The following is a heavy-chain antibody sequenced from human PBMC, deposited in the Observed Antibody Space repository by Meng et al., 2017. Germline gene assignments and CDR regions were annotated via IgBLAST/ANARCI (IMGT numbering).Heavy chain of an antibody. D-gene: IGHD6-25*01. Sequence: GRLLRAWREWKKPGASVKVSWRRSGDIFPDYYKHWGRWAPGHGLEWMGRINPKSGDTHYAQKFQARVTMTGDTSISTAYMELSGLRSDDTAMYYCARDEDISAAGKLFGDYWGQGTLVTVSS. J-gene: IGHJ4*02. CDR2: INPKSGDT. CDR1: GDIFPDYY. V-gene: IGHV1-2*06. CDR3: ARDEDISAAGKLFGDY.